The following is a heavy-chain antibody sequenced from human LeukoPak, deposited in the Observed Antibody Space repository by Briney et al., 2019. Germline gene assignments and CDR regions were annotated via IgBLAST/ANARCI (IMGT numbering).Heavy chain of an antibody. J-gene: IGHJ4*02. CDR1: GFTFSNYW. CDR2: IKQDGSEK. D-gene: IGHD6-6*01. Sequence: GGSLRLSCAASGFTFSNYWMSWVRRAPGKGLDWVANIKQDGSEKNYVDSAKGRFTVSRDNAKNSLYLQMNSLRAEDTAVYYCARFSRSSTPVYWGQGTLVTVSS. CDR3: ARFSRSSTPVY. V-gene: IGHV3-7*01.